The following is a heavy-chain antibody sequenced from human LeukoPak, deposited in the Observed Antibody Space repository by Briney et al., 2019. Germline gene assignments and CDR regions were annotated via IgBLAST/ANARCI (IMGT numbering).Heavy chain of an antibody. J-gene: IGHJ5*02. CDR1: GFTVSSNY. CDR2: ISWNSGSI. V-gene: IGHV3-9*01. D-gene: IGHD5-12*01. Sequence: GGSLRLSCAASGFTVSSNYMSWVRQAPGKGLEWVSGISWNSGSIGYADSVKGRFTISRNNAKNSLYLQMNSLRAEDTALYYCAGSGYDSSWFDPWGQGTLVTVSS. CDR3: AGSGYDSSWFDP.